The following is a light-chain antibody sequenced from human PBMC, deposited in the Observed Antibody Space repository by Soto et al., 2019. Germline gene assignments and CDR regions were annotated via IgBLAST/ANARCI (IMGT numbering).Light chain of an antibody. J-gene: IGLJ3*02. V-gene: IGLV1-51*01. CDR3: ATWDSRLSAV. CDR1: SSDFSNSY. Sequence: QSVLTQPPSVSAAPGQKVTISCSGSSSDFSNSYVSWYQHLPGTAPKLLIYDNNNRPSGIPDRFSGSKSGTSATLAITGLQTGDEAYYYCATWDSRLSAVFGGGTKVTVL. CDR2: DNN.